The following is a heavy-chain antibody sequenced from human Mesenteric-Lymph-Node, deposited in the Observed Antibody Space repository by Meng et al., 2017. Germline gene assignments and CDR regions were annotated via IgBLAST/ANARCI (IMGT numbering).Heavy chain of an antibody. CDR1: GFTFSRYI. J-gene: IGHJ2*01. Sequence: ELQWVESGGGLVKPGGSLSLSCAASGFTFSRYIINWVRQAPGKGLEWVSSITSSGSYIYYADSVKGRFTISRDDAKNSLYLQMNSLRPEDTAVYYCAREAGYFDLWGRGTLVTVSS. V-gene: IGHV3-21*01. CDR2: ITSSGSYI. CDR3: AREAGYFDL.